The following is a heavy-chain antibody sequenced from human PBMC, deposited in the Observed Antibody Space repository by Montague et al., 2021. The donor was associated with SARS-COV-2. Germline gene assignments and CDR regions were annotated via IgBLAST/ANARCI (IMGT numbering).Heavy chain of an antibody. Sequence: CAISGDSVSSNIAAWNWIRQSPSRGLEWLGRTKYTSTRYETYAVSVQSRITITADTSKNQFSLHLNSVTPEDTAVYYCARDLYWAFDAWGLGTTVTVPA. D-gene: IGHD2-8*02. J-gene: IGHJ3*01. V-gene: IGHV6-1*01. CDR3: ARDLYWAFDA. CDR1: GDSVSSNIAA. CDR2: TKYTSTRYE.